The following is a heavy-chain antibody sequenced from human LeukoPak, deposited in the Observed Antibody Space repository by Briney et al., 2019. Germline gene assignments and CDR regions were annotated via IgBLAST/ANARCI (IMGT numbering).Heavy chain of an antibody. D-gene: IGHD6-13*01. Sequence: ASVKVSCKASGYTFTSYGISWVRQAPGQGLEWMGWISAYNGNTNSAQKFQGRVTLTTDTSTSTAYMELRSLRSDDTAVYYCARADIAAAGTDFDYWGQGTLVTVSS. V-gene: IGHV1-18*01. CDR3: ARADIAAAGTDFDY. CDR2: ISAYNGNT. CDR1: GYTFTSYG. J-gene: IGHJ4*02.